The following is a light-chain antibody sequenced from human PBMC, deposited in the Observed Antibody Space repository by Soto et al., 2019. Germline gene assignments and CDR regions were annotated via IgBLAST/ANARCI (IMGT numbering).Light chain of an antibody. CDR3: QHSYSTPRT. CDR2: SAS. J-gene: IGKJ1*01. V-gene: IGKV1-39*01. CDR1: QSIGTY. Sequence: DIQMTQSPSSLSASVGDRVTITCRASQSIGTYLHWYKQKPGRAPELLIYSASSLQSGVPSRFSGSGSGTEFTITISSLKSEDFAQYYCQHSYSTPRTFGQGTKVEIK.